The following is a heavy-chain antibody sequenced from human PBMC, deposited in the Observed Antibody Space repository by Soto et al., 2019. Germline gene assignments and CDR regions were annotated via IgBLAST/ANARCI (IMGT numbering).Heavy chain of an antibody. Sequence: GGSLRLSCATSGFTFSNSAMSWVRQAPGKGLEWVSFISFSGGNTYYADSVKGRFTISGDNSKNTLYLQMSSLKASDTAMYYCARHGVGDILTGQPDYWGQGTLVTVSS. CDR2: ISFSGGNT. CDR3: ARHGVGDILTGQPDY. D-gene: IGHD3-9*01. CDR1: GFTFSNSA. V-gene: IGHV3-23*01. J-gene: IGHJ4*02.